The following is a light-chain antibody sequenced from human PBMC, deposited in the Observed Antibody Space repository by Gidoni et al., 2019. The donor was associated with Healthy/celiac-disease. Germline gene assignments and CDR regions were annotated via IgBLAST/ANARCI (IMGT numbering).Light chain of an antibody. CDR3: QQRSNWPPFT. V-gene: IGKV3-11*01. J-gene: IGKJ3*01. CDR2: DAS. Sequence: EIVLTQSPATLSLSPGERATLSCRASQIVSSYLAWYQQKPGQAPRILIYDASNRATGIPARFSGSGSGTDFTLTISSLEPEDFAVYYCQQRSNWPPFTFGPETKVDIK. CDR1: QIVSSY.